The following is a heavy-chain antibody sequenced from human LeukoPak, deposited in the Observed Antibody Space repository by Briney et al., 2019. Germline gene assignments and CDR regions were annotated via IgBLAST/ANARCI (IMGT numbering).Heavy chain of an antibody. CDR1: GYTFTSYG. Sequence: ASVKVSCKASGYTFTSYGISWVRQAPGQGLEWMGWISAYNGNTNYAQKLQGRVTMTTDTSTSTAYMELRSLRSDDTAVYYCAGVGRYYDSSGYYYFDYWGQGTLVTVSS. CDR3: AGVGRYYDSSGYYYFDY. CDR2: ISAYNGNT. D-gene: IGHD3-22*01. V-gene: IGHV1-18*01. J-gene: IGHJ4*02.